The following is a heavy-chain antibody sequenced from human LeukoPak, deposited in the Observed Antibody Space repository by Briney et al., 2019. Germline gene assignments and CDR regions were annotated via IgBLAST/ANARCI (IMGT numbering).Heavy chain of an antibody. CDR2: INPNSGGT. CDR1: GYTFTGYY. D-gene: IGHD2-15*01. V-gene: IGHV1-2*02. CDR3: ARETPPGYCRGGSCPAGWFDP. Sequence: GASVKVSCNASGYTFTGYYMHWVRQAPGQGLEWMGWINPNSGGTNYAQKFQGRVTMTRDMSTSTVYMELSSLRSEDTAVYYCARETPPGYCRGGSCPAGWFDPWGQGTLVTVSS. J-gene: IGHJ5*02.